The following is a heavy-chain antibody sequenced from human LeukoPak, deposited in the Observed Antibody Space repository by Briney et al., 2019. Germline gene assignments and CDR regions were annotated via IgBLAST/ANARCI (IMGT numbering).Heavy chain of an antibody. Sequence: GGSLRLSCAASGFTFRNYVIIWVRQALGKGLDGVSGISGSGGSSYNADTVSGGLTISRDNSQKALYLQMNSLRAEDTAVYYCAKDVEVTGTNLGLILDDFDIWDQGTMVTVSS. CDR3: AKDVEVTGTNLGLILDDFDI. CDR1: GFTFRNYV. CDR2: ISGSGGSS. J-gene: IGHJ3*02. V-gene: IGHV3-23*01. D-gene: IGHD1-20*01.